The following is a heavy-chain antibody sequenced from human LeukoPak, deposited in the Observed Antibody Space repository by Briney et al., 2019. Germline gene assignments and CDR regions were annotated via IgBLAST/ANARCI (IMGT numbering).Heavy chain of an antibody. V-gene: IGHV3-23*01. D-gene: IGHD2/OR15-2a*01. CDR3: ARENIFDF. Sequence: GGSLRLSCAVSGFNFNNYGVSWARQAPGKGPEWVSAIGATDDSTYYADSVKGRFTISRDNSRNTVYLQMNSLRVADTALYFCARENIFDFWGQGTLVTVSS. J-gene: IGHJ4*01. CDR2: IGATDDST. CDR1: GFNFNNYG.